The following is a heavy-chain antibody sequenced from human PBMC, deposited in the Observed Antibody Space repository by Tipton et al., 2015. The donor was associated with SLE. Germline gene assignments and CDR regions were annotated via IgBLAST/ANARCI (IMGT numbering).Heavy chain of an antibody. D-gene: IGHD6-6*01. CDR2: IYHSGST. V-gene: IGHV4-38-2*02. CDR3: AREGGYSSSSDAFDI. J-gene: IGHJ3*02. Sequence: TLSLTCTVSGYSISSGYYWGWIRQPPRKGLEWIGSIYHSGSTYYNPSLKSRVTISVDTSKNQSSLKLSSVTAADTAVYYCAREGGYSSSSDAFDIWGQGTMVTVSS. CDR1: GYSISSGYY.